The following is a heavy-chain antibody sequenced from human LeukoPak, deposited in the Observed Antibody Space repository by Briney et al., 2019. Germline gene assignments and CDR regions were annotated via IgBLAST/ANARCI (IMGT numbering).Heavy chain of an antibody. CDR3: TRRIIAARPDYYCMDV. Sequence: PGGSLRLSCAASGFTFSGSAMHWVRQASGKGLEWLGRIRSKANSYATAYAASVKGRFTICRDDSKTTAYLQMNSLKTEDTAVYYCTRRIIAARPDYYCMDVWGQGTTVTVSS. CDR2: IRSKANSYAT. J-gene: IGHJ6*02. V-gene: IGHV3-73*01. D-gene: IGHD6-13*01. CDR1: GFTFSGSA.